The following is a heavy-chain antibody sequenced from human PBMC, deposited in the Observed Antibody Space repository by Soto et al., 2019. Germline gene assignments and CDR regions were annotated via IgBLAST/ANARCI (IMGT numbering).Heavy chain of an antibody. CDR2: ISGSGGST. V-gene: IGHV3-23*01. Sequence: PGESLKISCAASGFTFSSYAMSWVRQAPGKGLEWVSAISGSGGSTYYADSVKGRFTISRDNSKNTLYLQMNSLRAEDTAVYYCAKDIYPVHSCSSTSCYVEMATNFDYWGQGTLVTVSS. CDR1: GFTFSSYA. CDR3: AKDIYPVHSCSSTSCYVEMATNFDY. D-gene: IGHD2-2*01. J-gene: IGHJ4*02.